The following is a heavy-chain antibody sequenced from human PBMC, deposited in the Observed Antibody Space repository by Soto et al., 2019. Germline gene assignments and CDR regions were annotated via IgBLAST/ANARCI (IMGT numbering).Heavy chain of an antibody. CDR2: VYYRGST. D-gene: IGHD3-22*01. CDR1: GGSISSGGYY. CDR3: AAHGPYYYDSSGYYVESDAFDI. J-gene: IGHJ3*02. Sequence: QVQLQESGPGPVKPSQTLSLTCTVSGGSISSGGYYWSWIRQHPGKGLEWIGYVYYRGSTYYNPSIKSRVTISVDTPKNQFSLKLSSVTAADTAVYYCAAHGPYYYDSSGYYVESDAFDIWGQGTMVTVSS. V-gene: IGHV4-31*03.